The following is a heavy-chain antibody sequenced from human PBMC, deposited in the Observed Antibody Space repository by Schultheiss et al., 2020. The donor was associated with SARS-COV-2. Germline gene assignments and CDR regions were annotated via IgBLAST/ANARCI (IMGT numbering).Heavy chain of an antibody. CDR2: IKQDGSEK. CDR3: AREEYYYYGMDV. J-gene: IGHJ6*02. V-gene: IGHV3-7*01. CDR1: GFTFSSYW. Sequence: ETLSLTCAASGFTFSSYWMSWVRQAPGKGLEWVANIKQDGSEKYYVDSVKGRFTISRDNAKNSLYLQMNSLRAEDTAVYYCAREEYYYYGMDVWGQGTTVTVSS.